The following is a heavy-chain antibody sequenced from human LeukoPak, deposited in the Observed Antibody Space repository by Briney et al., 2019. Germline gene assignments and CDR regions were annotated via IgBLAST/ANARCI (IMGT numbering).Heavy chain of an antibody. CDR3: GQPKTTTSWDGFDI. J-gene: IGHJ3*02. D-gene: IGHD4-11*01. V-gene: IGHV5-51*01. CDR1: GYSFINYW. CDR2: IYPGDSDT. Sequence: GESLKIPCKGSGYSFINYWIGWVRQMPGKGLEGMGNIYPGDSDTRYSPSFQGHVTISADKSISTAYLQWSSLKAADTAMYYCGQPKTTTSWDGFDIWGRGTMVSVSS.